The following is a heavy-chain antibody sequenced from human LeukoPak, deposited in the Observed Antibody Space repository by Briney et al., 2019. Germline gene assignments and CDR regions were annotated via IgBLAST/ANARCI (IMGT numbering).Heavy chain of an antibody. Sequence: PGGSLRLSCAASGFTFSDFYMSWVRQAPGKGLEWVSYISSSGSTIYYADSVKGRFTISRDNAKNSLYLQMNSLRAEDTAVYYCASLGIVGAPYDYWGQGTLVTVSS. V-gene: IGHV3-11*04. CDR1: GFTFSDFY. CDR2: ISSSGSTI. CDR3: ASLGIVGAPYDY. J-gene: IGHJ4*02. D-gene: IGHD1-26*01.